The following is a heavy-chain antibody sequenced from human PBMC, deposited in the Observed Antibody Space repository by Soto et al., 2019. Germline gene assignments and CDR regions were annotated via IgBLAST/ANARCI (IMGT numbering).Heavy chain of an antibody. Sequence: QVQLQESGPGLVKPSETLSLTCTVSGGSVSSGSYYWSWIRQPPGKGLEWIGYIYYSGSTNYNPTLKSRDTTSVDTTKNQFTLKLSCVPAADTAVYYCARDRRLQPPDYYYYGMDVWGQGTTVTVSS. J-gene: IGHJ6*02. CDR1: GGSVSSGSYY. CDR3: ARDRRLQPPDYYYYGMDV. D-gene: IGHD4-4*01. V-gene: IGHV4-61*01. CDR2: IYYSGST.